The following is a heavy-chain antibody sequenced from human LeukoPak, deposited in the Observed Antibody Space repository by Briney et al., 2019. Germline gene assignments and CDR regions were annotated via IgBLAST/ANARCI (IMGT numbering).Heavy chain of an antibody. J-gene: IGHJ4*02. CDR1: GFTFSSYG. CDR2: IWYDGSNK. Sequence: TGGSLRLSCAASGFTFSSYGMHWVRQAPGKGLEWVAVIWYDGSNKYYADSVKGRFTISRDNPKNTLYLQMNSLRAEDTAVYYCARGGTFGPMPLDYWGQGTLVTVSS. CDR3: ARGGTFGPMPLDY. V-gene: IGHV3-33*01. D-gene: IGHD2/OR15-2a*01.